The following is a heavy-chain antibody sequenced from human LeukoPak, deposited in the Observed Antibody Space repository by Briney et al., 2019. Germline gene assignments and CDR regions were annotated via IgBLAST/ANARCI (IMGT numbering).Heavy chain of an antibody. Sequence: GGSLRLSCAASGFTFSNFAMSWVRQAPGKGLEWVSAIHGSTGSTYYADSVKGRFTISRDNSKNTLSLRMSSLRVEDTAVYYCGCGGGEFWNGYSSDYWGQGILVTVSS. D-gene: IGHD3-3*01. CDR2: IHGSTGST. V-gene: IGHV3-23*01. J-gene: IGHJ4*02. CDR3: GCGGGEFWNGYSSDY. CDR1: GFTFSNFA.